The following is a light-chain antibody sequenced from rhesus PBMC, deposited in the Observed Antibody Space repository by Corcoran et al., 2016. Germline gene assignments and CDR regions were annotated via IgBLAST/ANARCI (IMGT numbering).Light chain of an antibody. V-gene: IGKV3-24*04. Sequence: EIVMTQSPATLALSPGERATLSCRASQSVSSYLTWYQQQPGQAPRLLIYGASSRATGIPDRFSGSGSGTEFTLTISSLEPEDVGLDFCLQSSNWPRTFGQGTKVEIK. CDR2: GAS. CDR1: QSVSSY. CDR3: LQSSNWPRT. J-gene: IGKJ1*01.